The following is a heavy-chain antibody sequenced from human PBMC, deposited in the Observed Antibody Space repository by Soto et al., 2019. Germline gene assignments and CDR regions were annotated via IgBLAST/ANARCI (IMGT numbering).Heavy chain of an antibody. V-gene: IGHV4-31*03. J-gene: IGHJ6*02. Sequence: SETLSLTCTVSGGSISSGGYYWSWIRQHPGKGLEWIGYIYYSGSTYYNPSLKSRVTISVDTSKNQFSLKLSSVTAADTAVYYCARDRGYSSSWYPQHQEPVYGMDVWGQGTTVTVSS. CDR1: GGSISSGGYY. CDR3: ARDRGYSSSWYPQHQEPVYGMDV. CDR2: IYYSGST. D-gene: IGHD6-13*01.